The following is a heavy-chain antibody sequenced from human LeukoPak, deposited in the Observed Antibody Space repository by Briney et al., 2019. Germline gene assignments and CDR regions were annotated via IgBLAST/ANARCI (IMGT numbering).Heavy chain of an antibody. CDR3: ARDEAVATVFDP. CDR1: GGTFSSYG. D-gene: IGHD5-12*01. V-gene: IGHV1-18*01. CDR2: ISAYNGNT. Sequence: EASVKVSCKASGGTFSSYGISWVRQAPGQGLEWMGWISAYNGNTNYAQKLQGRVTMTTDTSTSTAYMELRSLRSDDTAVYYCARDEAVATVFDPWGQGTLVTVSS. J-gene: IGHJ5*02.